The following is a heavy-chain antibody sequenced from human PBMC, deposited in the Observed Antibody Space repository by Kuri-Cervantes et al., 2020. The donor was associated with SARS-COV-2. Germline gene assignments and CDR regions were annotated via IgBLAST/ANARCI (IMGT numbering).Heavy chain of an antibody. Sequence: GGSLRLSCSASGFTFSSYAMHWVRQAPGKGLEYVSAISSNGATYYAGSVKGRFTISRDNSKNTMYLQMSSLRTEDTAIYHCFSGGWSRGDYWGHGTLVTVSS. CDR1: GFTFSSYA. V-gene: IGHV3-64D*06. CDR3: FSGGWSRGDY. D-gene: IGHD2-15*01. J-gene: IGHJ4*01. CDR2: ISSNGAT.